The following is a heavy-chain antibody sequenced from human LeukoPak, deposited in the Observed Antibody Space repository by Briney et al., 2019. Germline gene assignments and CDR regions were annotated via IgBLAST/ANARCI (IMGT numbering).Heavy chain of an antibody. Sequence: GGSLRLSCAASGFTFSTSAMSWFRQAPGKGLEWVGFIRSKAYGGTTEYAASVKGRFTISRDDSKNTLYLQMNSLRAEDTAVYYCAKDENFYYDFWSGSYYYYGMDVWGQGTTVTVSS. CDR3: AKDENFYYDFWSGSYYYYGMDV. V-gene: IGHV3-71*01. CDR1: GFTFSTSA. D-gene: IGHD3-3*01. J-gene: IGHJ6*02. CDR2: IRSKAYGGTT.